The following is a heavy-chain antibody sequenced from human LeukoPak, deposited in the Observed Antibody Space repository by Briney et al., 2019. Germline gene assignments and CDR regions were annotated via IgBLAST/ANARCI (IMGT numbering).Heavy chain of an antibody. J-gene: IGHJ4*02. V-gene: IGHV1-2*06. CDR2: INPNSGVT. D-gene: IGHD7-27*01. CDR3: ARDLSSTSNWELDY. CDR1: GYTVSDYL. Sequence: ASVKVSCKASGYTVSDYLIHWVRQAPAQGLEWMGRINPNSGVTEYAQNFQGRVTMTRDTSISVSYMELNRLTSDDTAVYYCARDLSSTSNWELDYWGQGTLVTVSS.